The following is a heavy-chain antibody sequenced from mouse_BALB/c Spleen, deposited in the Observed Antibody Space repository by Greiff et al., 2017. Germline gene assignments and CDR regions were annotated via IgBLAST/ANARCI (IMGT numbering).Heavy chain of an antibody. D-gene: IGHD2-13*01. CDR2: ISNGGGST. CDR1: GFTFSSYT. CDR3: ARHDYGFAY. J-gene: IGHJ3*01. V-gene: IGHV5-12-2*01. Sequence: EVQLVESGGGLVKPGGSLKLSCAASGFTFSSYTMSWVRQTPEKRLEWVAYISNGGGSTYYPDTVKGRFTISRDNAKNTLYLQMSSLKSEDTAMYYCARHDYGFAYWGQGTLVTVSA.